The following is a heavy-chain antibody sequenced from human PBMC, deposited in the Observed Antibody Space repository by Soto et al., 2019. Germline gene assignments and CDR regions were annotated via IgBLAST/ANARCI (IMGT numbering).Heavy chain of an antibody. Sequence: SETLSLTCTVSGGSISSSSYYWGWIRQPPGKGLEWIGSIYYSGSTYYNPSLKSRVTISVDTSKNQFSLKLSSVTAADTAVYYCARGGRYDFWSGYTTNYSYGMHVWGQGTTVTVSS. CDR3: ARGGRYDFWSGYTTNYSYGMHV. D-gene: IGHD3-3*01. V-gene: IGHV4-39*01. CDR1: GGSISSSSYY. CDR2: IYYSGST. J-gene: IGHJ6*02.